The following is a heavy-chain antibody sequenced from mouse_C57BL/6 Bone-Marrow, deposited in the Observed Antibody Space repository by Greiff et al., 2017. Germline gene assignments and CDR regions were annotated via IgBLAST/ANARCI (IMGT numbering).Heavy chain of an antibody. CDR3: ARRGFLLLDMDY. Sequence: QVQLQQSGAELVKPGASVKLSCTASGYTFTSYWMHWVKQRPGQGLEWIGMIHPNSGSTNYNEKFKSKATLTVDKSSSTAYMQLSSLTSEDSAVYYCARRGFLLLDMDYWGQGTSVTVSS. J-gene: IGHJ4*01. CDR1: GYTFTSYW. V-gene: IGHV1-64*01. CDR2: IHPNSGST. D-gene: IGHD1-1*01.